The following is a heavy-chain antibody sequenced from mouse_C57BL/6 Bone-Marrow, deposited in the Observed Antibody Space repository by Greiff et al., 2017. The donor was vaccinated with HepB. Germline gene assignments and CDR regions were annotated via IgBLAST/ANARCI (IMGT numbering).Heavy chain of an antibody. Sequence: DVKLVESGGGLVQPKGSLKLSCAASGFSFNTYAMNWVRQAPGKGLEWVARIRSKSNNYATYYADSVKDRFTISRDDSESMLYLQMNNLKTEDTAMYYCVRRKYYGSSQLYWYFDVWGTGTTVTVSS. V-gene: IGHV10-1*01. J-gene: IGHJ1*03. CDR3: VRRKYYGSSQLYWYFDV. CDR1: GFSFNTYA. CDR2: IRSKSNNYAT. D-gene: IGHD1-1*01.